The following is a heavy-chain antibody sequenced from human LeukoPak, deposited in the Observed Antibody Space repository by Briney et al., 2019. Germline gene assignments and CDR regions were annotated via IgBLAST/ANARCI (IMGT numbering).Heavy chain of an antibody. V-gene: IGHV3-23*05. CDR2: IVKSGTGT. D-gene: IGHD6-19*01. Sequence: GGSLRLSCVAPGFTFSTYNMNWVRQAPGKGLEWVSSIVKSGTGTFYADSVKGRYTISRDNSKNTLYLELNSLRTEDTAVYFCAKAVAGYYYIDVWGKGTTVTVSS. CDR3: AKAVAGYYYIDV. J-gene: IGHJ6*03. CDR1: GFTFSTYN.